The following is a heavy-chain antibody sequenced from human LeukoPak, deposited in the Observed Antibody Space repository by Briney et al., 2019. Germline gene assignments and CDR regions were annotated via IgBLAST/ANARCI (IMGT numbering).Heavy chain of an antibody. CDR2: IKQDGSEK. D-gene: IGHD3-16*01. CDR1: GFTFSSYW. CDR3: ARERGSGAITVSDYYYYGMDV. J-gene: IGHJ6*02. Sequence: GGSLRLSCAASGFTFSSYWMSWVRQAPGKGLELVANIKQDGSEKYYVDSVKGRFTIYRDNAKNSLYLQMNSMRAEDTAVYYCARERGSGAITVSDYYYYGMDVWGQGTTVTVSS. V-gene: IGHV3-7*01.